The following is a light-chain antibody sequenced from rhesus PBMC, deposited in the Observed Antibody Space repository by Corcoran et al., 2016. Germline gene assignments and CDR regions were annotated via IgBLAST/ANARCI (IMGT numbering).Light chain of an antibody. V-gene: IGKV1-74*01. Sequence: DIQMTPSPSSLSASVGDRVTLTCRASENVNNYLYWYQQTPGKAPKLLISKASTLQSRVPSRFCGSGAGTDYTFTISSLQPEDVATYYCQHGYGTPYSFGQGTKVEIK. J-gene: IGKJ2*01. CDR1: ENVNNY. CDR2: KAS. CDR3: QHGYGTPYS.